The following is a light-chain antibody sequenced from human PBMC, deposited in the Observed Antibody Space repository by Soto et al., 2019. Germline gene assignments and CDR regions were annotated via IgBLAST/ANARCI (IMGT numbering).Light chain of an antibody. V-gene: IGKV1-12*01. CDR3: QQTSSFPLT. CDR1: QGITSW. Sequence: DIQMTQSPSSVYASVGDRVTITCRASQGITSWLAWYQQKPGRAPKLLIYAASSLQSGVQSRFSGSGSGRDFTITISSLQREEFASYFCQQTSSFPLTFGGGTKVEIK. J-gene: IGKJ4*01. CDR2: AAS.